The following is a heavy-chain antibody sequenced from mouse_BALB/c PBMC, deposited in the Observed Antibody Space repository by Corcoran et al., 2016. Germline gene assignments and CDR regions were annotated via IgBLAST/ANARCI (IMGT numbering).Heavy chain of an antibody. CDR2: INTYTGEP. J-gene: IGHJ2*01. CDR1: GYTFTNYG. CDR3: ARDITGTCDY. Sequence: QIQLVQSGPELKKPGETVKISCKASGYTFTNYGMNWVKQAPGKGLKWMGWINTYTGEPTYADDFKGRFAFSLETSASTAYLQINNLKNEDMATYFCARDITGTCDYWGQGTTLTVSS. V-gene: IGHV9-1*02. D-gene: IGHD4-1*01.